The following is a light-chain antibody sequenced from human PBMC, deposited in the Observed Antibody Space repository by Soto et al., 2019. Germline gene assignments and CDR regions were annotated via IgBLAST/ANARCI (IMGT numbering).Light chain of an antibody. V-gene: IGKV3-20*01. CDR2: GAS. Sequence: ERVMTQSPATLSVSPGERATLSCRASQSVSSSHLAWYQQKPGQAPRLLIYGASSRATGIPDRFSGSGSGTDFTLTISRLEPEDFAVYYCQRGVTFGQGTRLEIK. J-gene: IGKJ5*01. CDR3: QRGVT. CDR1: QSVSSSH.